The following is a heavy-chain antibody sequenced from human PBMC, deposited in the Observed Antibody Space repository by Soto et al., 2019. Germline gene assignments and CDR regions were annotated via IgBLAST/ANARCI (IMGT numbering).Heavy chain of an antibody. Sequence: QVTLKESGPVLVKPTETLTLTCTVSGFSLSNARMGVSWIRQSPGKALEWLAHIFSNDEKSYSTTLKNRLTISKDTSNSQVVLTMTNMDPVDTATYYCARINFGIPSAIRRWFDPWGQGTLVTVSS. CDR3: ARINFGIPSAIRRWFDP. CDR1: GFSLSNARMG. CDR2: IFSNDEK. V-gene: IGHV2-26*01. D-gene: IGHD2-2*01. J-gene: IGHJ5*02.